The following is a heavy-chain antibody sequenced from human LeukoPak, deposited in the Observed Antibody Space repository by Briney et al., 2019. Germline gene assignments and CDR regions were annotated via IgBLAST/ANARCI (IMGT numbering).Heavy chain of an antibody. CDR3: ARAEGGYYFDY. CDR2: IYYSGST. V-gene: IGHV4-39*07. J-gene: IGHJ4*02. Sequence: SETLSLTCTVSGGSIGSSSYYWGWIRQPPGKGLEWIGSIYYSGSTYYNPSLKSRVTISVDTSKNQFSLKLSSVTAADTAVYYCARAEGGYYFDYWGQGTLVTVSS. CDR1: GGSIGSSSYY. D-gene: IGHD1-14*01.